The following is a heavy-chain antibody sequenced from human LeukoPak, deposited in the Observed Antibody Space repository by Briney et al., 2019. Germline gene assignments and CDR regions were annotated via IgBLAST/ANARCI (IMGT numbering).Heavy chain of an antibody. J-gene: IGHJ4*02. V-gene: IGHV1-69*01. CDR2: IIPIFGTA. CDR1: GGTFSNYA. CDR3: ARTPLDFYGSGSYYIRHFDD. D-gene: IGHD3-10*01. Sequence: SVKVSCKASGGTFSNYAISWVRQAPGQGLEWMGGIIPIFGTANYAQKFRGRVTISADESTSTAHMELRSLRFEDTAVYYCARTPLDFYGSGSYYIRHFDDWGQGTLVTVST.